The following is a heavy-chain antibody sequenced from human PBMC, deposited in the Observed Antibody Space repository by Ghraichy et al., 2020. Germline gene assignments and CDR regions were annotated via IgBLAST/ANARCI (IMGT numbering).Heavy chain of an antibody. D-gene: IGHD6-19*01. J-gene: IGHJ4*02. CDR3: AGEYYTSGWYVGYFDY. Sequence: CAASGFTFNSYGMHWVRQAPGKGLEWVASIRFDGTNKYYADSVRGRFTISRDNSKNTLYLQINTLRAEDTAVYYCAGEYYTSGWYVGYFDYWGQGTLVTVSS. CDR2: IRFDGTNK. CDR1: GFTFNSYG. V-gene: IGHV3-33*01.